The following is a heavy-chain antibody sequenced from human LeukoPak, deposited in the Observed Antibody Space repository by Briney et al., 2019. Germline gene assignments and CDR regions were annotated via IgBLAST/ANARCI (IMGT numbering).Heavy chain of an antibody. CDR3: ARMGVSSGWSTYAFDI. CDR1: GYTLTGYY. CDR2: INPNSGGT. Sequence: ASVKVSCKASGYTLTGYYLHWVRQAPGQGLEWMGWINPNSGGTNYAQNFQGRVTMTRDTSISTAYLELSWLQSDDTAVYYCARMGVSSGWSTYAFDIWGQGTMVTVSS. V-gene: IGHV1-2*02. J-gene: IGHJ3*02. D-gene: IGHD6-19*01.